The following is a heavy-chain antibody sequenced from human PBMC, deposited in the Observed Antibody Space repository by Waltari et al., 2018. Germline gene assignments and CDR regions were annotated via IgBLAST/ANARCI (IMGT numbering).Heavy chain of an antibody. CDR3: ARPVRISGNYGLDV. V-gene: IGHV3-48*01. CDR2: ITGTSRTK. J-gene: IGHJ6*02. Sequence: EIQLVQSGGGLVQPGGSLRLSCAASGFNIDDYSLNWVRQAPGEWLGWVSYITGTSRTKFYADSVRGRFTISRDNAKNSLYLQMNSLRADDTAVYFCARPVRISGNYGLDVWGQGTTVIVSS. CDR1: GFNIDDYS.